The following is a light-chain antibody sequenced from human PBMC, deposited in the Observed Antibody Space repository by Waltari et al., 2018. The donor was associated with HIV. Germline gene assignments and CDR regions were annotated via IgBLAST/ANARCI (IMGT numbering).Light chain of an antibody. CDR1: SSDVFNYNY. V-gene: IGLV2-14*01. Sequence: QSTLTQPVSVSGSPGQSITISCTGTSSDVFNYNYVSWYQPHPDRAPKLMIYEVSNRPSGVSKRFSGSKSGNTASLTSSGLQAEDEADYYCSSYTRSSTYVFGTGTKVTVL. CDR2: EVS. J-gene: IGLJ1*01. CDR3: SSYTRSSTYV.